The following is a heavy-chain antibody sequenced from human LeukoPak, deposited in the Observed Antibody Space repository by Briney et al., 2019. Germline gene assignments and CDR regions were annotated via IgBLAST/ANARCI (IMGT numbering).Heavy chain of an antibody. CDR3: ARDLSPLEY. D-gene: IGHD3-16*02. V-gene: IGHV3-48*01. J-gene: IGHJ4*02. Sequence: GGSLRLSCAASGFTFSSYWMSWVRQAPGKGLEWVSYISTSSSTIYYADSVKGRFTISRDNAKNSLYLQMNSLRAEDTAVYYCARDLSPLEYWGQGTLVTVSS. CDR1: GFTFSSYW. CDR2: ISTSSSTI.